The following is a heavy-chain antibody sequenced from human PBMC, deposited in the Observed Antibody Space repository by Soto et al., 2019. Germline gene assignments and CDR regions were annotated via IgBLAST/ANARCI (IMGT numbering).Heavy chain of an antibody. CDR3: ARGGYDPYFDY. J-gene: IGHJ4*02. Sequence: SEMQSLTCSVAGGYISSYYWSRIRQHPGKGLEWIGYIYYSGSTNYNPSLKSRVTISVDTSKNQFSLKLSSVTAADTAVYYCARGGYDPYFDYWGQGTLVTVSS. V-gene: IGHV4-59*01. CDR2: IYYSGST. D-gene: IGHD5-12*01. CDR1: GGYISSYY.